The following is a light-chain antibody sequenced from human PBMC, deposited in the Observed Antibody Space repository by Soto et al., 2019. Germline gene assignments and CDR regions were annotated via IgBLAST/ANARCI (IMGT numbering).Light chain of an antibody. V-gene: IGKV3-15*01. CDR3: QQYSIWRT. Sequence: EIVMTQSPATLSVSPGERATLSCRASQSVSSNLAWYQQKPGQAPRLLIYGASTRATGIPARFSGSGSGTEFTLTISSLQSEDFAVYYCQQYSIWRTFGQGTKVEIK. CDR2: GAS. CDR1: QSVSSN. J-gene: IGKJ1*01.